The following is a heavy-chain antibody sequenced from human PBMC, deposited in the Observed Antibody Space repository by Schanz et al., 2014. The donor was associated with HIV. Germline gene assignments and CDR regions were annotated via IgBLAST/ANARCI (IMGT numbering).Heavy chain of an antibody. J-gene: IGHJ4*02. CDR3: YGDESGY. CDR1: GFTFSTYG. CDR2: IWYDGSNK. Sequence: QVQLVESGGRVVQPGRSLRLSCAASGFTFSTYGMHWVRQAPGKGLEWVAVIWYDGSNKYYADSVKGRFTISRDNSKNTLYLQMNSLIAEDTAVYYCYGDESGYWGQGTLVTVSS. V-gene: IGHV3-33*01. D-gene: IGHD4-17*01.